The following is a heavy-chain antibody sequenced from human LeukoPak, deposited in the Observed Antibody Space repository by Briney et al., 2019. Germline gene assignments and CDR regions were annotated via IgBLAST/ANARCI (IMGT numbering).Heavy chain of an antibody. J-gene: IGHJ4*02. CDR2: ISYDGSNK. V-gene: IGHV3-30*04. CDR1: GFTFSSYA. Sequence: PGGSLRLSCAASGFTFSSYAMHWVRQAPGKGLDWVAVISYDGSNKYYADSVKGRFTISRDNSKNTLYLQMNSLRAEDTAVYYCARDASGYYSSGWYYFDYWGQGTLVTVSS. CDR3: ARDASGYYSSGWYYFDY. D-gene: IGHD6-19*01.